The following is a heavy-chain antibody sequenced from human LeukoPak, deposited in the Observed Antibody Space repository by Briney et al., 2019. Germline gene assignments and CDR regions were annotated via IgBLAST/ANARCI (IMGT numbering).Heavy chain of an antibody. Sequence: ASVKVSCTASGYTFTSYYMHWVRRAPGEGLEWMGIINPSGGSTSYAQKFQGRVTMTRDTSTSTVYMELSSLRSEDTAVYYCAGAIAAAASFDYWGQGTLVTVSS. V-gene: IGHV1-46*01. J-gene: IGHJ4*02. CDR2: INPSGGST. CDR1: GYTFTSYY. CDR3: AGAIAAAASFDY. D-gene: IGHD6-13*01.